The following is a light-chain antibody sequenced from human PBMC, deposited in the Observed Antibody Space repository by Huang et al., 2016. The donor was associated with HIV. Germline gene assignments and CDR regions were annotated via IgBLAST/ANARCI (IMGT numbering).Light chain of an antibody. CDR3: MQSLQSLT. Sequence: DIVMTQSPLSLPVTPGEPASISCRSSQSLVNDNGYSYLDWYLQKPGQSPQVLIYMASVRAPGIPDRFSGGGSGTNFTLEINRVDAEDVGTYYCMQSLQSLTFGGGTRLEIK. CDR1: QSLVNDNGYSY. J-gene: IGKJ4*01. V-gene: IGKV2-28*01. CDR2: MAS.